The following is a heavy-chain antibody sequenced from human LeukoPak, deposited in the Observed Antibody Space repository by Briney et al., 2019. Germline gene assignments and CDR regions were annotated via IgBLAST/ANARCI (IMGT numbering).Heavy chain of an antibody. D-gene: IGHD2-8*01. CDR2: ISGSGSHT. V-gene: IGHV3-11*03. Sequence: PGGPLRLSCAASGFTFSDYYMSWIRQAPGKGLEWVSSISGSGSHTYYADSVQGRFTVSRDNSKNTVNLHLNTVRAEDTAVYYCAKERVSSGMMEGVLHMWGQGTTVSVSS. J-gene: IGHJ3*02. CDR1: GFTFSDYY. CDR3: AKERVSSGMMEGVLHM.